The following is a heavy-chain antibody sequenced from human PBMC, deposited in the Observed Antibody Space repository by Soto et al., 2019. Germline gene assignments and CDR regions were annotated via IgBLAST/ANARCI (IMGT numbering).Heavy chain of an antibody. Sequence: QVQLVESGGGVVQPGRSLRLSCAASGFTFSNYGIHWVRQAPGKGLEWVAVIWPDGNIKRYADSVKGRFTISRDNSKNTLYLQINSLRVEDTAMYYCARVGIVATTQLGWFDPWGQGTLVIVSS. CDR1: GFTFSNYG. D-gene: IGHD1-26*01. V-gene: IGHV3-33*01. CDR2: IWPDGNIK. J-gene: IGHJ5*02. CDR3: ARVGIVATTQLGWFDP.